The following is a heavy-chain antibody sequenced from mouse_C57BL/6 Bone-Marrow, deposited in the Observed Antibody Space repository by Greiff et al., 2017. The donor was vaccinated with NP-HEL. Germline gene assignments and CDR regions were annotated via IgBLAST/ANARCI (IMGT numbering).Heavy chain of an antibody. CDR3: ARWNGDY. CDR2: IYPRSGNT. Sequence: QVQLQQSGAELARPGASVKLSCKASGYTFTSYGISWVKQGTGQGLEWIGEIYPRSGNTYYNEKFKGKATLTADKSSSTAYMELRSLTSEDSAVYFCARWNGDYWGQGTTLTVSS. V-gene: IGHV1-81*01. J-gene: IGHJ2*01. CDR1: GYTFTSYG.